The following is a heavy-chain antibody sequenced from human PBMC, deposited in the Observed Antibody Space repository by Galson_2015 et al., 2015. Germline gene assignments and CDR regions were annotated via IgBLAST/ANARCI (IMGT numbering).Heavy chain of an antibody. CDR2: ISSSSSHI. D-gene: IGHD6-6*01. Sequence: SLRLSCAASGFTFSSYSMNWVRQAPGKGLEWVSSISSSSSHIFYADSVKGRFTISRDNSKNTLYLQMNSLRPEDTAVYYCARVGGDIAARTWGYFDYWGQGTLVTVSS. CDR3: ARVGGDIAARTWGYFDY. CDR1: GFTFSSYS. V-gene: IGHV3-21*01. J-gene: IGHJ4*02.